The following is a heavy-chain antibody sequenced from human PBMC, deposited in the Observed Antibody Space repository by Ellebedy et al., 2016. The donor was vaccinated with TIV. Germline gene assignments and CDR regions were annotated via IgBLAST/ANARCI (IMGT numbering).Heavy chain of an antibody. Sequence: GESLKISCAASGFTFGSVGMHWVRQAPGKGLEWVAVISHDGTNKYYADSVRGRFTISRDNSKNTLYLQMNSLRADDTAVYYCATDGSYGDYRFPTHAFEIWGQGTMVAVSS. CDR3: ATDGSYGDYRFPTHAFEI. CDR2: ISHDGTNK. D-gene: IGHD4-17*01. CDR1: GFTFGSVG. V-gene: IGHV3-30*03. J-gene: IGHJ3*02.